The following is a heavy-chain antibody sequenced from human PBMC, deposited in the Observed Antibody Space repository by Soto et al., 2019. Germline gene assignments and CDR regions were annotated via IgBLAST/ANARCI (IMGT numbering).Heavy chain of an antibody. J-gene: IGHJ6*02. CDR2: IQNRGST. V-gene: IGHV4-59*01. D-gene: IGHD3-16*01. Sequence: PSETLSLTSTVSGVSINSYYWTWIRQPPGKGLEWIGCIQNRGSTNYNPSLKSRVTMSVDTSKNQFSLKVRSVTAADTSVYYCARVPYDYYYAMDVWGQGTTVTVSS. CDR1: GVSINSYY. CDR3: ARVPYDYYYAMDV.